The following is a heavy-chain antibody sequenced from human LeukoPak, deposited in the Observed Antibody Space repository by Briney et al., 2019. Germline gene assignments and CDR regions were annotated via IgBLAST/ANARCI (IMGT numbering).Heavy chain of an antibody. CDR1: GFTFSSYS. CDR3: SRTRYYDFWSGYHDY. D-gene: IGHD3-3*01. V-gene: IGHV3-21*04. Sequence: GGSLRLSCAASGFTFSSYSMNWVRQAPGKGLEWVASISSSSSYIYYADSVKGRFTISRDNSKNTLYLQMNSLRAEDTAVYYCSRTRYYDFWSGYHDYWGQGTLVTVSS. J-gene: IGHJ4*02. CDR2: ISSSSSYI.